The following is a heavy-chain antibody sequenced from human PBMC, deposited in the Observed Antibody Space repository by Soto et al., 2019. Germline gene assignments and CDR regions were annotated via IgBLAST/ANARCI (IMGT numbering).Heavy chain of an antibody. D-gene: IGHD1-26*01. Sequence: EVQLVESGGGLVKPGGSLRLSCAASGFTFSSYSMNWVRQAPGKGLEWVSSISSSSSYIYYADSVKGRFTISRDNAKNSLYLQMNSLRAEDTAVYYCAREGRMRELRAFDIWGQGTMVTVSS. CDR2: ISSSSSYI. CDR3: AREGRMRELRAFDI. CDR1: GFTFSSYS. V-gene: IGHV3-21*01. J-gene: IGHJ3*02.